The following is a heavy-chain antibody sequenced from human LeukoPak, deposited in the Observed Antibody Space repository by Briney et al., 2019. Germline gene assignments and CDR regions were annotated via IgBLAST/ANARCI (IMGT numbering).Heavy chain of an antibody. J-gene: IGHJ6*02. CDR2: IIPILGIA. Sequence: GSSVMVSCKASGGNFSSYTISWVRQPPGQGLQWLGRIIPILGIANYAQKFQGRVTITADKSTSTAYMELSSPRSEDTAVYYCARDSWEWLLSDWGQGTTVTVSS. V-gene: IGHV1-69*04. CDR3: ARDSWEWLLSD. D-gene: IGHD3-3*01. CDR1: GGNFSSYT.